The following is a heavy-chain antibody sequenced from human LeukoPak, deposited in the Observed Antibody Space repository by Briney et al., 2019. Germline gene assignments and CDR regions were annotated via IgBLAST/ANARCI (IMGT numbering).Heavy chain of an antibody. CDR1: GYTFTGYY. CDR2: INPNSGGT. J-gene: IGHJ3*02. CDR3: ARDPGRRRGDAFDI. Sequence: ASVKVSCKASGYTFTGYYMHWVRQAPGQGLEWMGWINPNSGGTNYAQKFQGWVTMTRDTSISTAYMELSRLRSDDTAVYYCARDPGRRRGDAFDIWGQGTMVTVSS. D-gene: IGHD1-14*01. V-gene: IGHV1-2*04.